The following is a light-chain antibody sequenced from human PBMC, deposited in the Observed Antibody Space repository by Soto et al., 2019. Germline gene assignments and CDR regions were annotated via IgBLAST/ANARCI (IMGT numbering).Light chain of an antibody. J-gene: IGLJ2*01. CDR3: QAWDSSIVT. CDR1: KLGDKY. Sequence: SSELTQPPSVSVSPGQTATITCSGDKLGDKYACWYQQKPGQSPVLVIYQDTKRPSEIPERFSSSNSGNTATLTISGTQAMDESDYYCQAWDSSIVTFGGGTKLTVL. CDR2: QDT. V-gene: IGLV3-1*01.